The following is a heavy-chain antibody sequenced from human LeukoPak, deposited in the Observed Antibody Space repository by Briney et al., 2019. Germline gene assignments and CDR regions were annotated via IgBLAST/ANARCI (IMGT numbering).Heavy chain of an antibody. D-gene: IGHD3-10*01. V-gene: IGHV4-34*01. CDR3: ARGRGRYYYYYYMDV. CDR2: INHSGST. Sequence: SETLSLTCAVYGGSFSGYYWSWIRQPPGKGLEWIGEINHSGSTNYNPSLKSRVTISVDASKNQFSLKLSSVTAADTAVYYCARGRGRYYYYYYMDVWGKGTTVTASS. J-gene: IGHJ6*03. CDR1: GGSFSGYY.